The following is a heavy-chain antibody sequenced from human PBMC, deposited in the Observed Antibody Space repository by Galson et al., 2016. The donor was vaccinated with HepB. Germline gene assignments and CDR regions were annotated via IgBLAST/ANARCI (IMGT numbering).Heavy chain of an antibody. CDR3: ARDVWPEGH. CDR2: IRQDGSEQ. J-gene: IGHJ4*02. Sequence: SLRLSCAASGFTFSGYFMSWIRKAPGKGLEWVAKIRQDGSEQYYVDSVKGRFTISRDNAKNLLYLQMNNLRVEDTAVYYGARDVWPEGHWGQGTLFTVSS. V-gene: IGHV3-7*01. CDR1: GFTFSGYF. D-gene: IGHD2-21*01.